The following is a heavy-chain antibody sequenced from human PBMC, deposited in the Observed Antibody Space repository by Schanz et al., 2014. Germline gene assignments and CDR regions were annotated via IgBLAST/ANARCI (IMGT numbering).Heavy chain of an antibody. CDR3: ASVIMVAGNHRDGRDV. J-gene: IGHJ6*02. D-gene: IGHD6-19*01. V-gene: IGHV3-11*01. CDR2: ISHTGETQ. Sequence: PGGSLRLSCAPSGFTFRDYYMAWVRQAPGKGLEWLSSISHTGETQHSADSVQGRFTISRDNAKNSLFLQMNSLSAEDTAVYYCASVIMVAGNHRDGRDVWGQGTTVIVSS. CDR1: GFTFRDYY.